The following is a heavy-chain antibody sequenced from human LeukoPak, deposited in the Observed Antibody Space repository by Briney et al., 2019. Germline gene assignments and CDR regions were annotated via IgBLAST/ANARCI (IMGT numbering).Heavy chain of an antibody. CDR2: IYYSGST. CDR1: GGSISSSSYY. Sequence: SETLSLTCTVSGGSISSSSYYWGWIRQPPGKGLEWIGSIYYSGSTYYNPSLKSRVDISTDTPNNRISLRMTSVTAADTAVYYCARGRSEALDVWGQGTTVAVSS. CDR3: ARGRSEALDV. V-gene: IGHV4-39*02. J-gene: IGHJ3*01.